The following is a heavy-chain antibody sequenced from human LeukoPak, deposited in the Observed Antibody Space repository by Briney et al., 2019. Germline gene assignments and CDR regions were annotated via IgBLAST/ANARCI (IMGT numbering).Heavy chain of an antibody. V-gene: IGHV4-59*01. D-gene: IGHD5-12*01. CDR1: GGSFSGYY. Sequence: PSETLSLTCAVYGGSFSGYYWSWIRQPPGKGLEWIGYIYYSGSTNYNPSLKSRVTISVDTSKKQFSLKVSSVTAADTAVYYCARGSSDYYYGMDVWGQGTTVTVSS. CDR3: ARGSSDYYYGMDV. J-gene: IGHJ6*02. CDR2: IYYSGST.